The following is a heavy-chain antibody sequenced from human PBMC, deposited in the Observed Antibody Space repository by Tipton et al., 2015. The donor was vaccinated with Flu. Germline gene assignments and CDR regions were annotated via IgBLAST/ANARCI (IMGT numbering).Heavy chain of an antibody. D-gene: IGHD3-16*02. J-gene: IGHJ3*02. V-gene: IGHV1-8*01. Sequence: QLVQSGAEVKKPGASVKVSCKASGYTFTSYDINWVRQATGQGLEWMGWMNPNSGNTGYAQKFQGRVTMTRDTSISTAYMELSRLRSDDTAVYYCARGACHSYDYVWGSYRCKDAFDIWGQGTMVTVSS. CDR1: GYTFTSYD. CDR3: ARGACHSYDYVWGSYRCKDAFDI. CDR2: MNPNSGNT.